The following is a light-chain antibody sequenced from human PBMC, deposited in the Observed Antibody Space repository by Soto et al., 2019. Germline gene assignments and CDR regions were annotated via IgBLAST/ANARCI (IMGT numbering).Light chain of an antibody. CDR1: QSVSIN. CDR3: QEYDNCPPEGT. V-gene: IGKV3-15*01. CDR2: GAS. J-gene: IGKJ1*01. Sequence: TVLTQSPATLSVSPGERASLSCRASQSVSINLAWYQQKPGQAPRLLIYGASTRATGIPGRFSGSGSGTDFTLSINTLHSEDSAVYYCQEYDNCPPEGTFGQGTKVEV.